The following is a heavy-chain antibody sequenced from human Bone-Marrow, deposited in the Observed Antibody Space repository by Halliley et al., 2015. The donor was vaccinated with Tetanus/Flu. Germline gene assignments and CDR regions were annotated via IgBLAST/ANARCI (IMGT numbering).Heavy chain of an antibody. CDR3: ARHPYPRDYYDMGV. CDR2: IYYTGST. Sequence: GLVKPSETLSLTCTVSGGSINTFYWSWIRQPPGKGLEWIGYIYYTGSTNYSPTFKSRVTISLATSKKQFSLRLNSVTAADTAVYYCARHPYPRDYYDMGVWGQGTTVTVSS. CDR1: GGSINTFY. J-gene: IGHJ6*02. V-gene: IGHV4-59*08.